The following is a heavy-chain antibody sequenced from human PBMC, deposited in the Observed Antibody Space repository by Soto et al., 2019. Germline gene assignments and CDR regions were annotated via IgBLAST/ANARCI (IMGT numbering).Heavy chain of an antibody. V-gene: IGHV1-24*01. D-gene: IGHD3-10*01. CDR2: FDPEDGET. J-gene: IGHJ6*02. CDR1: GYTLTELS. Sequence: GASVKVSCKVSGYTLTELSMHWVRQAPGKGLEWMGGFDPEDGETIYAQKFQGRVTMTEDTSTDTAYMELSSLRSEDTAVYYCATLILWFGDYGMDVWGQGTTVTVSS. CDR3: ATLILWFGDYGMDV.